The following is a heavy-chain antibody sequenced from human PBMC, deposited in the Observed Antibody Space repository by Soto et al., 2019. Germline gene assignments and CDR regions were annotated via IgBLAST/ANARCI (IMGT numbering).Heavy chain of an antibody. V-gene: IGHV4-31*03. CDR3: PRESFRRCLYCSEFFAI. D-gene: IGHD2-21*02. CDR2: VYYTGTT. J-gene: IGHJ4*03. CDR1: GGSINTGGCY. Sequence: TLSLTCTVSGGSINTGGCYCTWIRQHPGKGLEWIGYVYYTGTTSYNSSLESRLSISIAPAKNEFSPIMSSVTAALTAVYYCPRESFRRCLYCSEFFAIWGEGSVVNVSS.